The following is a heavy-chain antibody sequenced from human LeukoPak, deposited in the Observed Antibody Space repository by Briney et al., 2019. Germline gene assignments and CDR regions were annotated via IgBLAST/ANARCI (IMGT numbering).Heavy chain of an antibody. J-gene: IGHJ3*01. V-gene: IGHV3-23*01. CDR1: GFTFSSYA. D-gene: IGHD3-10*01. CDR2: LSGSGGGT. Sequence: GGSLRLSCAASGFTFSSYAMTCVRQAPGKGLEWVSSLSGSGGGTWYAGSVKGRFTISRDNSNNVMYLQMNSLRAEDTAIYYCAKDRTPYSRSGGYYLGAFDLWGHGTMVIVSS. CDR3: AKDRTPYSRSGGYYLGAFDL.